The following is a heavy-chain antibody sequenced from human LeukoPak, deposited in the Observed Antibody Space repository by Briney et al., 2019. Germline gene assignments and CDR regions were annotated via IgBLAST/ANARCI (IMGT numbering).Heavy chain of an antibody. V-gene: IGHV1-2*02. D-gene: IGHD3-10*01. Sequence: GASVKVSCKTFGYTFTYYYLHWVRRAPGQGLEWMGWFNPNSVGTNSAQKFQGRVTMTSDTSITTAYMELTSLRSDDTAVYYCAREAPGSGNFDFWGQGTLVTVSS. J-gene: IGHJ4*02. CDR2: FNPNSVGT. CDR1: GYTFTYYY. CDR3: AREAPGSGNFDF.